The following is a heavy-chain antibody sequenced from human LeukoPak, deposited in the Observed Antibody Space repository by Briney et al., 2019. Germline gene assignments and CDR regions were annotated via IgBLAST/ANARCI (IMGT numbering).Heavy chain of an antibody. CDR1: GGTFSSYA. V-gene: IGHV1-69*06. Sequence: SVKVSCKASGGTFSSYAISWVRQAPGQGLEWMGGIIPIFGTANYAQKFQGRVTITADKSTSTAYMELSSLRSEATAVYYCASSPLGLFRLRGESWFDPWGQGTLVTVSS. CDR2: IIPIFGTA. J-gene: IGHJ5*02. CDR3: ASSPLGLFRLRGESWFDP. D-gene: IGHD4-17*01.